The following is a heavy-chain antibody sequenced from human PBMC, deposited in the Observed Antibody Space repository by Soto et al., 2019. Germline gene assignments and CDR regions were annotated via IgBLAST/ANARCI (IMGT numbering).Heavy chain of an antibody. CDR3: AKEEYYDYVWGSYRVYYFDY. Sequence: QVQLVESGGGVVQPGRSLRLSCAASGFTFSSYGMHWVRQAPGKGLEWVAVISYDGSNKYYADSVKGRFTISRDNSXXTXYXXRNSLRAEDTAVYYCAKEEYYDYVWGSYRVYYFDYWGQGTLVTVSS. J-gene: IGHJ4*02. V-gene: IGHV3-30*18. D-gene: IGHD3-16*02. CDR2: ISYDGSNK. CDR1: GFTFSSYG.